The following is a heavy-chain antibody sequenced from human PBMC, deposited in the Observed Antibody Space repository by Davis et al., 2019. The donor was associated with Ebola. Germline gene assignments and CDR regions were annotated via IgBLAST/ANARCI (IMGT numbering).Heavy chain of an antibody. D-gene: IGHD2-2*02. CDR2: INPISGGT. V-gene: IGHV1-2*02. CDR1: GYTLTDYQ. Sequence: ASVKVSCKASGYTLTDYQMHWVRQAPGQGLEWMGGINPISGGTNYAEKFQGRVTMTRDTSTSTAYMELRSLRSDDTAVYYCARDRGIVVVPAAILEQLVATLDYWGQGTLVTVSS. CDR3: ARDRGIVVVPAAILEQLVATLDY. J-gene: IGHJ4*02.